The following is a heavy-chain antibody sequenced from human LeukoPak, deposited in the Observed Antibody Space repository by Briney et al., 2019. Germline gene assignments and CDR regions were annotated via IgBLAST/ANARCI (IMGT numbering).Heavy chain of an antibody. CDR1: GFTFDDYA. CDR3: AKEGGGGKFYFDY. D-gene: IGHD3-16*01. CDR2: ISCNSGAI. J-gene: IGHJ4*02. V-gene: IGHV3-9*03. Sequence: GGSLRLSCAASGFTFDDYAMHWVRHTPGKGLEWVSGISCNSGAIGYADSVKGRFTISRDNAKNSLYLQMNSLRPEDMALYYCAKEGGGGKFYFDYWGQGTLVTVSS.